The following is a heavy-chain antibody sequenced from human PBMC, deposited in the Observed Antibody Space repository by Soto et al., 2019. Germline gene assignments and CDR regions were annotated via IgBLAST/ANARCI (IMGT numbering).Heavy chain of an antibody. CDR1: GGSISSYY. D-gene: IGHD6-19*01. CDR2: IYYSGST. V-gene: IGHV4-59*01. J-gene: IGHJ4*02. CDR3: ARGTFSSGWYNLYFDY. Sequence: PSETLSLTCTVSGGSISSYYWSWIRQPPGKGLEWIGYIYYSGSTNYNPSLKSRVTISVDTSKNQFSLKLSSVTAADTAVYYCARGTFSSGWYNLYFDYWGQGTLVTVSS.